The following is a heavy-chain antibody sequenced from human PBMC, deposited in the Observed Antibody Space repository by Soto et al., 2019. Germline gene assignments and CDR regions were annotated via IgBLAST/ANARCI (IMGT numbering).Heavy chain of an antibody. V-gene: IGHV3-74*01. J-gene: IGHJ4*02. Sequence: GGSLRLSCAASGFTFSSYWMHWVRQAPGKGLVWVSRINSDGSSTSYADSVKGRFTISRDNAKNTLCLQMNSLRAEDTAVYYCASKGYSSSWYVDYWGQGTLVTVSS. D-gene: IGHD6-13*01. CDR2: INSDGSST. CDR1: GFTFSSYW. CDR3: ASKGYSSSWYVDY.